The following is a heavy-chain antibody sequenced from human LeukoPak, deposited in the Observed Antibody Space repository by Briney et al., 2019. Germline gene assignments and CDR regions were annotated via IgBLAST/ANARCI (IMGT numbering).Heavy chain of an antibody. CDR3: ARGYDSKSTYFNY. D-gene: IGHD5-12*01. Sequence: SETLSLTCTVSGGSISGYYWNWIRQPPGKGLEWIGYIYYSGSTNYIPSLKSRVTISVDTSKNQFSLRLNSVTAADTAVYYCARGYDSKSTYFNYWGQGTLVTVSS. CDR2: IYYSGST. J-gene: IGHJ4*02. V-gene: IGHV4-59*01. CDR1: GGSISGYY.